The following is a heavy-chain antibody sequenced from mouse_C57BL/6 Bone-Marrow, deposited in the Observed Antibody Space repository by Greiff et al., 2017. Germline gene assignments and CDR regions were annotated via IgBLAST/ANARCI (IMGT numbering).Heavy chain of an antibody. J-gene: IGHJ1*03. D-gene: IGHD1-1*01. V-gene: IGHV1-61*01. CDR1: GYTFTSYW. CDR3: ARRIYYYGSTYWYFDV. CDR2: IYPSDSET. Sequence: VKLQQPGAELVRPGSSVKLSCKASGYTFTSYWMDWVKQRPGQGLEWIGNIYPSDSETHYNQKFKDKATLTVDKSSSTAYMQLSSLTSEDSAVYYCARRIYYYGSTYWYFDVWGTGTTVTVSS.